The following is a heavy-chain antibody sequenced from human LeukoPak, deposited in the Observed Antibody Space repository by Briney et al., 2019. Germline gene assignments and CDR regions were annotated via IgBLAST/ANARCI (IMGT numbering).Heavy chain of an antibody. CDR2: IRYDGSNK. D-gene: IGHD3-3*01. V-gene: IGHV3-30*02. CDR3: AKLARITIFGVVSPEYYFDY. CDR1: GFTFSSYG. Sequence: QPGGSLRLSCAASGFTFSSYGMHWVRQAPGKGLEWVAFIRYDGSNKYYADSVKGRFTISRDNSKNTLYLQMNSLRAEDTAVYYCAKLARITIFGVVSPEYYFDYWGQGTLVTVSS. J-gene: IGHJ4*02.